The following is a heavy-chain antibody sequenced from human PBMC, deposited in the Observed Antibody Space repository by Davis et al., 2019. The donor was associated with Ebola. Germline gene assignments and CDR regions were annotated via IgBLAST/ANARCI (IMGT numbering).Heavy chain of an antibody. CDR1: GGSFSGYY. CDR3: ARDGLIRDYGMDF. Sequence: SETLSLTCAVYGGSFSGYYWSWIRQPPGKGLEWIGEINHSGSTNYNPSLKSRVTISVDTSKNQFSLKLSSVTAADTAVYYCARDGLIRDYGMDFWGKGTTVTVSS. J-gene: IGHJ6*04. D-gene: IGHD2-8*01. CDR2: INHSGST. V-gene: IGHV4-34*01.